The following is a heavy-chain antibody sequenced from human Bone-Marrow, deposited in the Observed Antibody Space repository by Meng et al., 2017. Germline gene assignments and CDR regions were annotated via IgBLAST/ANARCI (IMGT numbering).Heavy chain of an antibody. CDR2: ISSSGSTI. Sequence: GESLKISCAASGFTFSDYYMSWIRQAPGKGLEWVSYISSSGSTIYYADSVKGRFTISRDNAKNSLYLQMNSLRAEDTAVYYCASFPGQIRAIRKWLLLVWGQGTLVTVSS. D-gene: IGHD3-22*01. CDR3: ASFPGQIRAIRKWLLLV. CDR1: GFTFSDYY. V-gene: IGHV3-11*04. J-gene: IGHJ4*02.